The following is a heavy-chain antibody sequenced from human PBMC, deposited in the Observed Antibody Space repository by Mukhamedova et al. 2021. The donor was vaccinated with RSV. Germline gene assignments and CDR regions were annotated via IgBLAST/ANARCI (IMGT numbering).Heavy chain of an antibody. CDR3: ARHDYGGGFDI. CDR2: IYYSGST. V-gene: IGHV4-39*01. J-gene: IGHJ3*02. Sequence: GKGPEWIGSIYYSGSTYYNPSLKSRVTISVDTSKNQFSLKLSSVTAADTAVYYCARHDYGGGFDIWGQGTMVTVSS. D-gene: IGHD4-23*01.